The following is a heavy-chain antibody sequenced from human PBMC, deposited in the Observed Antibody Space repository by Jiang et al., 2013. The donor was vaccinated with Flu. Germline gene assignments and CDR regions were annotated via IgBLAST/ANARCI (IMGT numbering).Heavy chain of an antibody. Sequence: PGLVKPSGTLSLTCIVSGDSISSTRWWTWVRQPPGKGLEWIGEICHSGDTNYSPSLKSRVTLSLDKSKNHLSLELRSVTAADTGMYYRASAFWDILTGRLSPLVVWGQGTTVIVSS. D-gene: IGHD3-9*01. V-gene: IGHV4-4*02. CDR1: GDSISSTRW. J-gene: IGHJ6*02. CDR2: ICHSGDT. CDR3: ASAFWDILTGRLSPLVV.